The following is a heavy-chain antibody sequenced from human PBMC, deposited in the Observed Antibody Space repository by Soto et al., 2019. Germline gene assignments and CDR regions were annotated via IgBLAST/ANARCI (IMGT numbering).Heavy chain of an antibody. V-gene: IGHV3-30*18. J-gene: IGHJ4*02. CDR1: GFTFSSYG. D-gene: IGHD1-26*01. CDR2: ISYDGSNK. Sequence: PGGSLRLSCAASGFTFSSYGMHWVRQAPGKGLEWVAVISYDGSNKYHADSVKGRFTISRDNSKNTLYLQMNSLRAEDTAVYYCAKDRSWDRYYFDYWGQGTLVTVSS. CDR3: AKDRSWDRYYFDY.